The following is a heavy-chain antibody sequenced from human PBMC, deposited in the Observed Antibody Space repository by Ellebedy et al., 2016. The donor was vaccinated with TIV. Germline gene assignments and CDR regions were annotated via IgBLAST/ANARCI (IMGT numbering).Heavy chain of an antibody. CDR1: GFTFSRNW. D-gene: IGHD1-26*01. Sequence: GESLKISCAASGFTFSRNWMHWVRQAPGKGLVWVSRINSDGSRSTYADSVKGRFTISRDNAKNTLYVQMNSLRAEDTAVYYSARDGIVGGTTEYYFDSWGQGTLVTVSS. CDR2: INSDGSRS. V-gene: IGHV3-74*01. CDR3: ARDGIVGGTTEYYFDS. J-gene: IGHJ4*02.